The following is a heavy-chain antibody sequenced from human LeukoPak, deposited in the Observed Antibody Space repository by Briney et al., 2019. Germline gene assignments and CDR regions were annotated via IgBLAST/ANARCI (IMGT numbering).Heavy chain of an antibody. D-gene: IGHD3-9*01. CDR2: ISSDGGIT. J-gene: IGHJ3*02. V-gene: IGHV3-64*01. CDR1: GFTFSSYT. Sequence: GGPLRLSCAASGFTFSSYTMHWVRQAPGKGLEYISAISSDGGITYYANSVKGRFTISRDNSKNTLFLQMGSLRVEDMAVYYCARAALYYDFLTPLQIWGQGTMVTVSS. CDR3: ARAALYYDFLTPLQI.